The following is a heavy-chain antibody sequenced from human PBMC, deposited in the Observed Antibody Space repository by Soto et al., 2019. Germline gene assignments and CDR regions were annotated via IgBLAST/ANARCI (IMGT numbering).Heavy chain of an antibody. CDR2: IYYSGST. D-gene: IGHD3-10*01. V-gene: IGHV4-31*03. Sequence: PSETLSLTCTVSGGSISSGGYYWSWIRQHPGKGLEWIGYIYYSGSTYYNPSLKSRVTISVDTSKNQFSLKLSSVTAADTAVYYCARDKIYYGSGSHYGMDVWGQGTTVTVSS. CDR3: ARDKIYYGSGSHYGMDV. J-gene: IGHJ6*02. CDR1: GGSISSGGYY.